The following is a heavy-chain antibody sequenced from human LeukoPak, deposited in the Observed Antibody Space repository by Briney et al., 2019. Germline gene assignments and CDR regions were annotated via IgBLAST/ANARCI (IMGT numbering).Heavy chain of an antibody. CDR2: ISSSSSYI. D-gene: IGHD3-22*01. CDR1: GFTFSSYS. Sequence: GGSLRLSCAASGFTFSSYSMNWVRQAPGKGLEWVSSISSSSSYIYYADSVEGRFTISRDNAKNSLYLQMNSLRAEDTAVYYCARAAHYYDSSGYPFDYWGQETLVTVSS. V-gene: IGHV3-21*01. J-gene: IGHJ4*02. CDR3: ARAAHYYDSSGYPFDY.